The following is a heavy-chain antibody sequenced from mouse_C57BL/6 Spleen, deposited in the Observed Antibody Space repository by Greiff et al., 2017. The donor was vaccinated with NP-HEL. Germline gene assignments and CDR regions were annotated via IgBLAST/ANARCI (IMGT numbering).Heavy chain of an antibody. D-gene: IGHD1-1*01. CDR2: IWRGGST. CDR1: GFSLTSYG. V-gene: IGHV2-5*01. J-gene: IGHJ1*03. Sequence: QVQLQQSGPGLVQPSQSLSITCTVSGFSLTSYGVHWVRQSPGKGLEWLGVIWRGGSTDYNAAFMSRLSITKDNSKSQVFFKMNSLQADDTAIYYCAKNKDYGSSIWYFDVWGTGTTVTVSS. CDR3: AKNKDYGSSIWYFDV.